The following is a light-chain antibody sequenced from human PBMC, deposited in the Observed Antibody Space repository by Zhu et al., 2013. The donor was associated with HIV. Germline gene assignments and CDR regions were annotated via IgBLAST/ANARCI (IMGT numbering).Light chain of an antibody. J-gene: IGLJ2*01. CDR2: NTN. CDR3: ALYMRSDTWL. CDR1: SGSVSANSY. V-gene: IGLV8-61*01. Sequence: QTVVTQEPSFSVSPGGTVTLTCGLISGSVSANSYPSWYQQTPGRAPRTLIYNTNIRSSGVPDRFSGSILGNKGALTITGAQADDESDYYCALYMRSDTWLFGGGTKLTVL.